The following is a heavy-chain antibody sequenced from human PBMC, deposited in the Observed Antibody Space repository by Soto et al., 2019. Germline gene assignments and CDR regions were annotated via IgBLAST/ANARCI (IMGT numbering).Heavy chain of an antibody. CDR1: GGSISSGGYY. CDR2: IYYSGST. V-gene: IGHV4-31*03. J-gene: IGHJ3*02. D-gene: IGHD6-13*01. CDR3: ARVGIAAAGGWTAFDI. Sequence: LSLTCTVSGGSISSGGYYWSWIRQHPGKGLEWIGYIYYSGSTYYNPSLKSRVTISVDTSKNQFSLKLSSVTAADTAVYYCARVGIAAAGGWTAFDIWGQGTMVTVSS.